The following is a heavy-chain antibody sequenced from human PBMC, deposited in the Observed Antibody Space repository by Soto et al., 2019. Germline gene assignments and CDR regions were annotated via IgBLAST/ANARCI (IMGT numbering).Heavy chain of an antibody. CDR3: ANLWGDGYNLGQDYNGMDV. D-gene: IGHD5-12*01. CDR1: GFSFENYG. J-gene: IGHJ6*02. V-gene: IGHV3-33*06. Sequence: QVQMVESGGGVVQPGRSLRLSCAASGFSFENYGMHWVRQAPGRGLEWVAIIWYDGSLQYYAAAVKGRFTISRDNSKNTQYLEMNSLRAEDTAVYYCANLWGDGYNLGQDYNGMDVWGQGTTVIVSS. CDR2: IWYDGSLQ.